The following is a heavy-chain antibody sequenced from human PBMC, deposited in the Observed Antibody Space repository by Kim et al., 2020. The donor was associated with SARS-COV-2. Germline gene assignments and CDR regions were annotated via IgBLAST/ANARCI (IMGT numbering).Heavy chain of an antibody. CDR3: VSVATYLFDY. Sequence: NTYYADTVKGRFTISRDNSKNTLYLQMSSLRAEDTAVYYCVSVATYLFDYWGQGTLVTVSS. CDR2: NT. D-gene: IGHD1-26*01. V-gene: IGHV3-64D*09. J-gene: IGHJ4*02.